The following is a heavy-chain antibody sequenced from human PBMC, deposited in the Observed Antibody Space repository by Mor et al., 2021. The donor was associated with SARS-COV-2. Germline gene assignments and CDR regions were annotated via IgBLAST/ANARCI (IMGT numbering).Heavy chain of an antibody. J-gene: IGHJ4*02. CDR2: T. CDR3: TRDLG. V-gene: IGHV3-73*01. D-gene: IGHD3-16*01. Sequence: TAYAASVKGRFTISRDDSKNTAYLQMNSLKTEDTAVYYCTRDLGWGQGTLVTVSS.